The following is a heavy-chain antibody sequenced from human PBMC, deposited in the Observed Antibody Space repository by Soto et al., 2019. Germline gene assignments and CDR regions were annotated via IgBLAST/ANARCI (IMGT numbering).Heavy chain of an antibody. Sequence: ASVKVSCKASGYTFTDYYMHWVRQAPGQGLEWMGWINPNSGDTNFAQKFQGRVTMRRDTSISTTHRELGGLRSDDTAVYYCARACGGSTSCLKFEFDYWGPRD. CDR3: ARACGGSTSCLKFEFDY. D-gene: IGHD2-2*01. CDR2: INPNSGDT. CDR1: GYTFTDYY. V-gene: IGHV1-2*02. J-gene: IGHJ4*03.